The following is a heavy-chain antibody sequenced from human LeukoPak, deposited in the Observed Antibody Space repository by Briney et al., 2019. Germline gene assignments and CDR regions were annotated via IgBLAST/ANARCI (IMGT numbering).Heavy chain of an antibody. Sequence: PGGSLRLSCAASGFTFSDYYMSWIRQAPGKGLEWVGRIKSKTDGGTTDYAAPVKGRFTISRDDSKNTLYLQMNSLKTEDTAVYYCTSLRFLEWLNSAWGQGTLVTVSS. CDR1: GFTFSDYY. D-gene: IGHD3-3*01. J-gene: IGHJ5*02. V-gene: IGHV3-15*01. CDR2: IKSKTDGGTT. CDR3: TSLRFLEWLNSA.